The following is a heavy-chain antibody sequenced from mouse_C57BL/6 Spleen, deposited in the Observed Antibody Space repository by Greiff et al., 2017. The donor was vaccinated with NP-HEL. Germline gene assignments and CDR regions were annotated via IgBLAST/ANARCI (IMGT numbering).Heavy chain of an antibody. CDR1: GYTFTSYG. V-gene: IGHV1-81*01. Sequence: VQLQQSGAELARPGASVKLSCKASGYTFTSYGISWVKQRTGQGLEWIGEIYPRSGNTYYNEKFKGKATLTADKSSSTAYMELRSLTSEDSAVYFCAREDYGIPAWFAYWGQGTLVTVSA. CDR3: AREDYGIPAWFAY. CDR2: IYPRSGNT. D-gene: IGHD1-1*01. J-gene: IGHJ3*01.